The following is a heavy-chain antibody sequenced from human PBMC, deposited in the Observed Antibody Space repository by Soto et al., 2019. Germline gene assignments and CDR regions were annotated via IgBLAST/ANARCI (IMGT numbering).Heavy chain of an antibody. V-gene: IGHV1-18*01. J-gene: IGHJ3*02. Sequence: ASVKVSCKASGYTFTSYGISWVRQAPGQGLEWMGWISAYNGNTNYAQKLQGRVTMTTDTSTSTAYMELRSLRSDDTAVYYCARAAYLVTTIFGVVNDAFDIWGQGTMVTVSS. D-gene: IGHD3-3*01. CDR2: ISAYNGNT. CDR3: ARAAYLVTTIFGVVNDAFDI. CDR1: GYTFTSYG.